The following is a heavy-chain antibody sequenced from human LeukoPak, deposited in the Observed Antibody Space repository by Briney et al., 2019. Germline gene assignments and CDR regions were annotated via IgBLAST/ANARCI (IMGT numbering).Heavy chain of an antibody. CDR2: IYYSGST. CDR1: GGSISSSSYY. D-gene: IGHD3-10*01. V-gene: IGHV4-39*01. J-gene: IGHJ5*02. CDR3: ARIKATMVRGVVKWFDP. Sequence: PSETLSLTCTVSGGSISSSSYYWGWIRQPPGKGLEWIGSIYYSGSTYYNPSLKSRVTISVDTSKNQFSLKLSSVTAADTAVYYCARIKATMVRGVVKWFDPWGQGTLVTVSS.